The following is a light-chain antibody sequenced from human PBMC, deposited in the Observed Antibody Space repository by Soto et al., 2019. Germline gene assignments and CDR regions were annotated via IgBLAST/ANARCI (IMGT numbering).Light chain of an antibody. V-gene: IGLV2-8*01. Sequence: QSALTQPPSASGSPGQSVTISCTGSSSDVGGYNRVSWYQQYPGKAPKLMIYELSKRPSGVPVRFSGSKSGNTASLTVSGLQAEDEADYYCRSFAGSDNVVFGGGTKVTVL. CDR1: SSDVGGYNR. CDR3: RSFAGSDNVV. CDR2: ELS. J-gene: IGLJ2*01.